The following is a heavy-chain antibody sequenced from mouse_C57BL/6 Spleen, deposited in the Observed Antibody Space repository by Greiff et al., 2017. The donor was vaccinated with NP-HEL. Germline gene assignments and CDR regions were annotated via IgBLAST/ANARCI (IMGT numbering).Heavy chain of an antibody. CDR2: IYPGSGNT. V-gene: IGHV1-76*01. J-gene: IGHJ2*01. CDR1: GYTFTDYY. CDR3: AGRYFYY. Sequence: VQLQQSGAELVRPGASVKLSCKASGYTFTDYYINWVKQRPGQGLEWIARIYPGSGNTYYNEKFKGKATLTAEKSSSTAYMQLSSLTSEDSAVYFCAGRYFYYWGQGTTLTVSS.